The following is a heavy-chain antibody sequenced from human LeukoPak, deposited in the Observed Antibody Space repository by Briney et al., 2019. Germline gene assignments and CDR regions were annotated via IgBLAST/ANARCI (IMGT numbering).Heavy chain of an antibody. CDR3: ARDGKSSSGRFLEWFIIGDFDY. V-gene: IGHV3-21*01. Sequence: GGSLRLSCAASGFTFSSYSMNWIRQAPGQGLEWVSSISSSSSYIYYADSVKGRFTISRDNAKNSLYLQMNSLRAEDTAVYYCARDGKSSSGRFLEWFIIGDFDYWGQGTLVTVSS. J-gene: IGHJ4*02. CDR1: GFTFSSYS. D-gene: IGHD3-3*01. CDR2: ISSSSSYI.